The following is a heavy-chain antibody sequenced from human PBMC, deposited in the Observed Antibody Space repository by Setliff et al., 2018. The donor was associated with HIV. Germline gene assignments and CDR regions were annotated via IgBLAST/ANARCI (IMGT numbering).Heavy chain of an antibody. D-gene: IGHD3-22*01. CDR3: ARAGPGSDQTMIVVVTPPREFDY. CDR1: GYTFTSSG. V-gene: IGHV1-18*01. Sequence: ESSVKVSCNDSGYTFTSSGISWVRQAPGQGLEWMGWISAYNVNTNYAQNLQGRVTMTTDTSTSTDYMELRSLRSDDTAVYYCARAGPGSDQTMIVVVTPPREFDYWGQGTLVTV. CDR2: ISAYNVNT. J-gene: IGHJ4*02.